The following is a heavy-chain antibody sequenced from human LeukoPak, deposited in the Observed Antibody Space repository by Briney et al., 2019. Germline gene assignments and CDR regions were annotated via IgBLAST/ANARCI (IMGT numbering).Heavy chain of an antibody. D-gene: IGHD3-22*01. V-gene: IGHV1-46*01. CDR3: ARLADYDSSGYLSY. CDR1: GYTFTRYY. CDR2: INPSGGSA. J-gene: IGHJ4*02. Sequence: ASVKVSFKASGYTFTRYYMHWVRQAPGQGLEWMGIINPSGGSARYAQKFQGRVTMTRDTSTSIVYMEVSSLRSEDTAVYYCARLADYDSSGYLSYWGQGTLVTVSS.